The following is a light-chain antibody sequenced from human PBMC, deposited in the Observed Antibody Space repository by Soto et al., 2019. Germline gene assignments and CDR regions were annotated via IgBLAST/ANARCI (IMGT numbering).Light chain of an antibody. V-gene: IGLV2-14*01. CDR3: SSSTGSSTLV. CDR1: SSDVGGYNY. CDR2: EVS. J-gene: IGLJ3*02. Sequence: QSVLTQPASVSGSPGQSITISCTGSSSDVGGYNYVSWYQQHPGKAPKVMIYEVSIRPSGVSNRFSGSKSGNTASLTISGLQAEDEADYYCSSSTGSSTLVFGGGTKLTVL.